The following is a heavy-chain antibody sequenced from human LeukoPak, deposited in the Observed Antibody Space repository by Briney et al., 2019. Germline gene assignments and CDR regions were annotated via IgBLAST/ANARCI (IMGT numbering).Heavy chain of an antibody. D-gene: IGHD6-6*01. CDR1: GGTFSNSG. J-gene: IGHJ6*03. Sequence: ASVTVSCKVSGGTFSNSGISWVRQAPGQGLECMGGIIPIFGTANYAQKFQGRVTITTDESTSTAYMELSGLRSEDTAVYYCARETLISSTSFYYYMDVWGEGTTVTVSS. CDR3: ARETLISSTSFYYYMDV. V-gene: IGHV1-69*05. CDR2: IIPIFGTA.